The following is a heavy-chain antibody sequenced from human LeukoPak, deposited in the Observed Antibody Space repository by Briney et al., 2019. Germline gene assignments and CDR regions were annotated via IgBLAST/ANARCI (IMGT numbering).Heavy chain of an antibody. Sequence: GGPLSLPLRASKLPLTNYPWSGSARLPGKGLGGASSISGSGSSAYYADSVKGRFTISRDNSKNTVYVQMNSLGAEDTAVYYCAKDVGGINFHYMDVWGQGTTVTVSS. CDR2: ISGSGSSA. D-gene: IGHD3-10*01. V-gene: IGHV3-23*01. CDR1: KLPLTNYP. CDR3: AKDVGGINFHYMDV. J-gene: IGHJ6*03.